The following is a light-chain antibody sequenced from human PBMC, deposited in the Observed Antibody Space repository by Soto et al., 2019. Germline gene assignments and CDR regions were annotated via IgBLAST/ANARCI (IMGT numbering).Light chain of an antibody. CDR3: RQSYSTLFT. CDR1: QNIYNY. CDR2: VAS. Sequence: DIQMTQSPSSLSASVGDRVTITCRASQNIYNYLNWYQKKPGKAPNLLIYVASTLQIGVPSRFSGSGSGTNFTLSISSLQPEDYATYYCRQSYSTLFTFGPGTNVDIK. V-gene: IGKV1-39*01. J-gene: IGKJ3*01.